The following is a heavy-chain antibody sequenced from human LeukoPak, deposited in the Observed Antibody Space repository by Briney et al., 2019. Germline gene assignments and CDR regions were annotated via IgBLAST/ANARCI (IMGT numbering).Heavy chain of an antibody. Sequence: GGSLRLSCAASGFTFSSYGMHWVRQAPGKGLEWVAFIRNDGSNKYYADSVKGRFTISRDNAKNTLYLQMNSLRAEDTAVYYCAKKRSGSTIYYFDYWGQGTLVTVSS. V-gene: IGHV3-30*02. CDR1: GFTFSSYG. CDR2: IRNDGSNK. CDR3: AKKRSGSTIYYFDY. J-gene: IGHJ4*02. D-gene: IGHD2-2*01.